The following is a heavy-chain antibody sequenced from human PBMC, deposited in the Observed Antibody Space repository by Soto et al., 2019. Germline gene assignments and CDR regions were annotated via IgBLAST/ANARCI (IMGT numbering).Heavy chain of an antibody. D-gene: IGHD3-22*01. CDR3: ARVGSGYSRFDY. CDR1: GGSISSGGYY. CDR2: IYYSGST. J-gene: IGHJ4*02. Sequence: KPSETLSLTCTVSGGSISSGGYYWSWIRQHPGKGLEWIGYIYYSGSTYYNPSLKSRVTISVDTSKNQFSLKLSSVTAADTAVYYCARVGSGYSRFDYWSQGTLVTVSS. V-gene: IGHV4-31*03.